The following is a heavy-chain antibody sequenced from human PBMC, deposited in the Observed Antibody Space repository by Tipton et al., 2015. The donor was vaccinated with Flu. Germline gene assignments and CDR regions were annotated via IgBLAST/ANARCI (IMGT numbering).Heavy chain of an antibody. D-gene: IGHD4-23*01. CDR2: INPRGGST. V-gene: IGHV1-46*01. CDR1: GYSFTSYS. Sequence: QVQLVQSGAEVKKPGASVKVSCKATGYSFTSYSMHWVRKGPGQGLEWMGTINPRGGSTSPAQKFQDRVTMTRDTSTSTVYMELNSLRSEDTAIYYCAREGSAGGNFDSVGQGILVTVSA. CDR3: AREGSAGGNFDS. J-gene: IGHJ5*01.